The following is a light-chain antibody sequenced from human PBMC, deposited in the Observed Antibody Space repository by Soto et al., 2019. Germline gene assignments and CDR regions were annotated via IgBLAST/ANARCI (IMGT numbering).Light chain of an antibody. Sequence: EIVLRQSAGTLSLSPGERATLSFMASQSVSSSYLAWYQQKPGQAPRLLIYGASSRATGIPDRFSGSGSGTEFTLTISSLQPDDCAIYYCQQYNTFWTFGQGTKVDIK. J-gene: IGKJ1*01. V-gene: IGKV3-20*01. CDR2: GAS. CDR3: QQYNTFWT. CDR1: QSVSSSY.